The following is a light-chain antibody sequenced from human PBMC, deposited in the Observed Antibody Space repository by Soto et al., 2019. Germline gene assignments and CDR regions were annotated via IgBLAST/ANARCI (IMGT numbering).Light chain of an antibody. CDR1: ERIRTD. J-gene: IGKJ1*01. CDR3: QQNQTSPYT. CDR2: GAA. Sequence: DIQVTQYPSSLSASVGDRVTITCRPSERIRTDVNWYQPHPGKAPKLLIFGAANFQNGVPSRFGGSGFGTVFSLSISGLQVEDFAPYSCQQNQTSPYTFGQGTKVNIK. V-gene: IGKV1-39*01.